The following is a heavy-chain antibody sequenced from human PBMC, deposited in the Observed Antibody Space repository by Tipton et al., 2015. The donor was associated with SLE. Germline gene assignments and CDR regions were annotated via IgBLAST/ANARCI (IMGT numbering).Heavy chain of an antibody. CDR2: ISYDGSNK. Sequence: SLRLSCAASGFTFSSYAMHWVRQAPGKGLEWVAVISYDGSNKYYADSVKGRFTISRDNSKNTLYLQMNSLRPDDSAVYFCVRDDEGFDHWGQGARVTVSS. CDR1: GFTFSSYA. J-gene: IGHJ4*02. V-gene: IGHV3-30*04. CDR3: VRDDEGFDH.